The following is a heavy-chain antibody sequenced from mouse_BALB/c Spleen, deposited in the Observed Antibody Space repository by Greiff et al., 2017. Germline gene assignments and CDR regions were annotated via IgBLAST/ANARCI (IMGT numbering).Heavy chain of an antibody. J-gene: IGHJ2*01. CDR2: INPYNGDT. CDR1: GYSFTGYF. V-gene: IGHV1-20*02. D-gene: IGHD1-1*01. CDR3: AREGFITNY. Sequence: EVQLQQSGPELVKPGASVKISCKASGYSFTGYFMNWVMQSHGKSLEWIGRINPYNGDTFSNQKFKGKATLTVDKSSSTAHMELRSLASEDSAVYYCAREGFITNYWGQGTTLTVSA.